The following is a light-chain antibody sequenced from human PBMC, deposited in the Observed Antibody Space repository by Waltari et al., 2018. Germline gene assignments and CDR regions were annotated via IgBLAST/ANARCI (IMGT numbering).Light chain of an antibody. J-gene: IGKJ1*01. CDR2: GGS. CDR1: QPLVRRQ. CDR3: QQYGRSPRT. V-gene: IGKV3-20*01. Sequence: EIVLTQSPGTLSLSPGETATVSCRASQPLVRRQLAWYQQKPGQTPRLLIYGGSARATGIPDRFSGSGSGTDFTLSISRLEPEDFAVYFCQQYGRSPRTFGQGTKVEI.